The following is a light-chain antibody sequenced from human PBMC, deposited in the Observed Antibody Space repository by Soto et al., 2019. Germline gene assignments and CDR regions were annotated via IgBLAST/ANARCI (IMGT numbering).Light chain of an antibody. CDR1: SSNIGGNS. CDR3: GTWDRSLSDYV. V-gene: IGLV1-51*01. CDR2: DDN. Sequence: VLTHPPSVSAAPGQKVTISCSGSSSNIGGNSVSWYQQLPGTAPKLLIYDDNKRPSGIPDRFSGSKSGTSSTLGITGFQTGDEAYFYCGTWDRSLSDYVVGTRSKVTVL. J-gene: IGLJ1*01.